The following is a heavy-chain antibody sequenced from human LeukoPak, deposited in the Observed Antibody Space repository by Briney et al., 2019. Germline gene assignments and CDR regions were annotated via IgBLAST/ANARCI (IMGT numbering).Heavy chain of an antibody. J-gene: IGHJ6*02. V-gene: IGHV4-38-2*02. CDR1: GYSLSSGFF. CDR3: ARDFGAGSYRYGMDV. D-gene: IGHD3-10*01. Sequence: PSETLSLTCTVSGYSLSSGFFCDWIRQPPGKGLEWIGSIYYSGSTYYNPSLKSRVTISVDTSKKQISLRLTSVTAADTAVYYCARDFGAGSYRYGMDVWGQGTTVTVSS. CDR2: IYYSGST.